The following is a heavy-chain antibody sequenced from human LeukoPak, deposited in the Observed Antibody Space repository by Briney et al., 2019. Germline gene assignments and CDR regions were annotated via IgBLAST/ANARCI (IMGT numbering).Heavy chain of an antibody. CDR2: IRYDGSNK. CDR3: AKDLSKGLLHRRGMYYFDY. D-gene: IGHD3-22*01. V-gene: IGHV3-30*02. CDR1: GFTFSSYG. Sequence: PGGSLRLSCAASGFTFSSYGMHWVRQAPGKGLEWVAFIRYDGSNKYYADSVKGRFTISRDNSKNTLYLQMNSLRAEDTAVYYCAKDLSKGLLHRRGMYYFDYWGQGTLVTVSS. J-gene: IGHJ4*02.